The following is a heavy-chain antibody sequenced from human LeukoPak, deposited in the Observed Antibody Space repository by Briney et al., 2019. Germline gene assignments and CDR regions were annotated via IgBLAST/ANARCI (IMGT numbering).Heavy chain of an antibody. CDR1: GYTFTDYY. CDR3: ARGGKYGCSGGSCYADS. D-gene: IGHD2-15*01. V-gene: IGHV1-2*02. Sequence: ASVKVSCKASGYTFTDYYLHWVRQAPGQGLEWMGWVNSNSGRTHYIQDFQGRVTMTRDTSISTAYMEVSRLRSDDTAVYYCARGGKYGCSGGSCYADSWGRGTLVTVSS. CDR2: VNSNSGRT. J-gene: IGHJ5*01.